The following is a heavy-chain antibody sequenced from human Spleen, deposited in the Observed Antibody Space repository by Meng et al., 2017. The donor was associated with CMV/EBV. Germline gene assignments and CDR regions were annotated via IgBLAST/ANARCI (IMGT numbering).Heavy chain of an antibody. V-gene: IGHV4-4*02. J-gene: IGHJ5*02. CDR2: VYHDGTT. CDR3: TKGQNYFDP. CDR1: GGSISSTKW. D-gene: IGHD5-24*01. Sequence: LSLACAVFGGSISSTKWWTWVRQFPGKGLEWIGEVYHDGTTNSNPSLRSRVTISLDKSKNDFSLKMNSVTAADTAVYYCTKGQNYFDPWGQGILVTVSA.